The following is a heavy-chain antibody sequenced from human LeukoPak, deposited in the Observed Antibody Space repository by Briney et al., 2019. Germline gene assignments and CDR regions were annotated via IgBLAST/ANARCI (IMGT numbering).Heavy chain of an antibody. CDR3: AKDGLQFSEWLPPLGY. V-gene: IGHV3-23*01. J-gene: IGHJ4*02. Sequence: GGSLRLSCAASGFTFDTYAMSWVRQAPGKGLEWVSAISGSGGTTYYADSVKGRFTISRDNSKNTLYLQMNSLRAEDTAVYYCAKDGLQFSEWLPPLGYWGQGTLVTVSS. CDR1: GFTFDTYA. CDR2: ISGSGGTT. D-gene: IGHD3-3*01.